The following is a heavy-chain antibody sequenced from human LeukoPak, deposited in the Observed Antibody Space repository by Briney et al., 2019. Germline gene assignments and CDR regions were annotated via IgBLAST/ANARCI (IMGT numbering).Heavy chain of an antibody. D-gene: IGHD4-4*01. CDR2: ISYDGSNK. CDR3: ARDQNRSNYYGGYYYYYGMDV. V-gene: IGHV3-30-3*01. Sequence: GGSLRLSCAASGFTFSSYAMHWVRQAPGKGLEWVAVISYDGSNKYYADSVKGRFTISRDNSKNTLYLQMNSLRAEDTAVYYCARDQNRSNYYGGYYYYYGMDVWGQGTTVTVSS. J-gene: IGHJ6*02. CDR1: GFTFSSYA.